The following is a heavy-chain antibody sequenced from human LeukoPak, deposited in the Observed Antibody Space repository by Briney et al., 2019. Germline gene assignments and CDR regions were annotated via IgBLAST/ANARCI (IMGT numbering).Heavy chain of an antibody. CDR3: AKLASLCTSSSCVRGGFDY. Sequence: PGGSLRLSCAASGFTVSSNYMSWVRQAPGKGLEWVSAVSGSGRNTYYAESVKGRFTIFRDNSKNTLFLQMNSLRAEDTAKYYCAKLASLCTSSSCVRGGFDYWGQGALVTVSS. J-gene: IGHJ4*02. D-gene: IGHD2-2*01. V-gene: IGHV3-23*01. CDR1: GFTVSSNY. CDR2: VSGSGRNT.